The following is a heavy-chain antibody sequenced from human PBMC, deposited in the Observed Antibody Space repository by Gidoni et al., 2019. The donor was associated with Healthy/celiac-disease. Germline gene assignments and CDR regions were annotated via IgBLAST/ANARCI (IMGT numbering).Heavy chain of an antibody. CDR3: ARDLENYDFWSGYYSYYYYGMDV. Sequence: QVQLVESGGGVVQPGRFLRLSCAASGFTFSSYGMHWVRQAPGKGLEWVAVISYDGSNKSYADSVKGRFTIARDNSKNTLYLQMNSLRAEDTAVYYCARDLENYDFWSGYYSYYYYGMDVWGQGTTVTVSS. V-gene: IGHV3-30*03. D-gene: IGHD3-3*01. CDR2: ISYDGSNK. CDR1: GFTFSSYG. J-gene: IGHJ6*02.